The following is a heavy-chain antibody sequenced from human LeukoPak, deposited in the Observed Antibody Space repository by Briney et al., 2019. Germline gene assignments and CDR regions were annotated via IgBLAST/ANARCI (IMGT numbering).Heavy chain of an antibody. Sequence: GGSLRLSCTASGFTFSTYWMSWVRQVPGKGLEFVASIHQDGSEREYVDSVKGRFTISRDNAKNSLYLQMISLRAEDTAVYYCARCRGAQSEFEYWGQGTLVTVSS. CDR1: GFTFSTYW. CDR3: ARCRGAQSEFEY. D-gene: IGHD5-24*01. J-gene: IGHJ4*02. CDR2: IHQDGSER. V-gene: IGHV3-7*01.